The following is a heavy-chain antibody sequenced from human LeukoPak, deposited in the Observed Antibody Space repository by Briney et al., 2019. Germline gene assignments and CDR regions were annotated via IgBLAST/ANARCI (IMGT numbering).Heavy chain of an antibody. CDR2: VYYSENT. Sequence: SETLSLTCTISGGSISSFYWSWIRQPPGKGLEFLGYVYYSENTNNNFSLKSRVAISLDTSKNQFSLKLSSVTAADTAVYYCARQRCLGSSCHLDYWAREPWSPSP. CDR3: ARQRCLGSSCHLDY. D-gene: IGHD6-13*01. J-gene: IGHJ4*02. V-gene: IGHV4-59*08. CDR1: GGSISSFY.